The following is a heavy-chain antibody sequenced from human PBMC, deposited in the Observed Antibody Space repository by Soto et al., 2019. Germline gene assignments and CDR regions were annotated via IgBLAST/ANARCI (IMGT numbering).Heavy chain of an antibody. J-gene: IGHJ6*02. CDR1: GFTLSSYW. CDR2: INSDGIST. V-gene: IGHV3-74*01. CDR3: ARAIHPYGDLAQGHYYYYYYGMDV. Sequence: GGSLRLSCAASGFTLSSYWMHWVRQAPGKGLVWVSRINSDGISTSYADSVKVRFTISRDNAKNTLYLQMNFLRAEDTAVYYCARAIHPYGDLAQGHYYYYYYGMDVWGQGTTVTVSS. D-gene: IGHD4-17*01.